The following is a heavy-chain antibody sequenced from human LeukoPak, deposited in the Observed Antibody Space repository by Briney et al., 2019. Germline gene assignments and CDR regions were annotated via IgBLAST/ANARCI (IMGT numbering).Heavy chain of an antibody. CDR2: VYYSGST. CDR3: AREGGNTYYYYYMDV. J-gene: IGHJ6*03. D-gene: IGHD1-26*01. V-gene: IGHV4-59*01. Sequence: SETLSLTCTVSGGSISSYYWSWIRQPPGKGLEWIGDVYYSGSTNYNPSLKSRVTISVDTSKNQFSLKLSSVTAADTAVYYCAREGGNTYYYYYMDVWGKGTTVTVSS. CDR1: GGSISSYY.